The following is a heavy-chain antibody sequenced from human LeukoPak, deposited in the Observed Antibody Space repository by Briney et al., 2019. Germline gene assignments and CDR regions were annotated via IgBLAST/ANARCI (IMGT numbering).Heavy chain of an antibody. J-gene: IGHJ6*02. D-gene: IGHD4/OR15-4a*01. CDR3: ARDLTTKAGVMDV. CDR2: IKQDGSEK. V-gene: IGHV3-7*01. Sequence: GGSLRLSCAASGFTFSSYWMSWVRQAPGKGLEWVANIKQDGSEKYYVDSVKGGFTISRDNDKNSLYLQMNSLRAEDTAVYYCARDLTTKAGVMDVWGQGTTVTVSS. CDR1: GFTFSSYW.